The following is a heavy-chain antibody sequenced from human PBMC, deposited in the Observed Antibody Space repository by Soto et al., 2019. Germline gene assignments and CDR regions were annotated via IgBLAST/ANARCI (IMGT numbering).Heavy chain of an antibody. V-gene: IGHV1-46*01. D-gene: IGHD2-21*01. CDR1: GYTFTKFH. CDR2: INPAGGAA. CDR3: ATEGDPRLYAATVFDY. J-gene: IGHJ4*02. Sequence: QVRLVQSGAEVKKPGASVKISCETSGYTFTKFHLHWVRQAPGQVLEWVGRINPAGGAANYAQPFQCRVSVTTDASTSTVYMQLSNLRPEDTAVYYCATEGDPRLYAATVFDYWGQGMQLSVSS.